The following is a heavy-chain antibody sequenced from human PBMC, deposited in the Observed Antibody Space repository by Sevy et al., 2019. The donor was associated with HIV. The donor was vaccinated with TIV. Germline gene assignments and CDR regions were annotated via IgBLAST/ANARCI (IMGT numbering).Heavy chain of an antibody. CDR3: AKDRSNYIPSAGMLDY. CDR2: FSGSGSSA. D-gene: IGHD6-13*01. Sequence: GGSLRLSCAASGFTVSSYGMSWVRQAPGKGLKWVSGFSGSGSSAYYADSVKGRFTISRDISKNTLNLQMNSLTVEDTAVYFCAKDRSNYIPSAGMLDYWGQGTLVTVSS. CDR1: GFTVSSYG. J-gene: IGHJ4*02. V-gene: IGHV3-23*01.